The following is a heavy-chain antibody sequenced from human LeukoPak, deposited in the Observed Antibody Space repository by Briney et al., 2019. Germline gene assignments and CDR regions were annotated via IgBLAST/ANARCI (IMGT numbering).Heavy chain of an antibody. J-gene: IGHJ3*02. Sequence: PSETLSLTCSVSGGSISSTNYYWDWIRQPPGKGLEWIGEIYHSGSTNYNPSLKSRVTISVDKSKNQFSLKLSSVTAADTAVYYCARAGHGLVKDFDIWGQGTMVTVSS. CDR3: ARAGHGLVKDFDI. V-gene: IGHV4-39*07. CDR2: IYHSGST. D-gene: IGHD3/OR15-3a*01. CDR1: GGSISSTNYY.